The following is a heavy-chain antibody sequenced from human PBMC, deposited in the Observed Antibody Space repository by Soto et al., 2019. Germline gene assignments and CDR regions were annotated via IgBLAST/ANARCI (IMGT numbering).Heavy chain of an antibody. CDR1: GFNFRRYA. CDR3: ARGKDYYDASTYTFDY. D-gene: IGHD3-22*01. V-gene: IGHV3-30*14. CDR2: ISYDGTDK. J-gene: IGHJ4*02. Sequence: PGGSLRLSCAASGFNFRRYAMHWGRQAPGKGLEWVAVISYDGTDKYYADSVKGRVTFSRDNSKDALYLQMSSLRTEDTAVYYCARGKDYYDASTYTFDYWGQGTLVTSPQ.